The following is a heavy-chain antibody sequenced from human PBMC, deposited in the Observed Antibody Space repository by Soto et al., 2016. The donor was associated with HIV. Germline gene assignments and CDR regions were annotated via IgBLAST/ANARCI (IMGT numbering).Heavy chain of an antibody. CDR2: ISPDNGDT. J-gene: IGHJ4*02. CDR3: ARDHGGNYYSDTFDY. CDR1: GYTFTGYG. V-gene: IGHV1-18*01. D-gene: IGHD1-26*01. Sequence: QVQLVQSGPDVKKPGASVKVSCKASGYTFTGYGVSWVRQAPGQGLEWMGWISPDNGDTNYAQKFQGRVTMTTDTSTSTVYMELRSLRSDDTAVYYCARDHGGNYYSDTFDYWGQGTLVAVSS.